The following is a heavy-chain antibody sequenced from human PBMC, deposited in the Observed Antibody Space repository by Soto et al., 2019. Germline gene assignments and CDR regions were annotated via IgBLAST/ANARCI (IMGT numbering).Heavy chain of an antibody. Sequence: EVQLVESGGNLVQPGGSLRLSCAASGFTFSSYSMNWVRQAPGEGLERVSYISSSSSTIFYADSVKGRFTISRDNAKTSLYLQMNSLRAEDTAVYYCARVRQIYYYYDMDVWGQGTTVTVSS. V-gene: IGHV3-48*01. CDR3: ARVRQIYYYYDMDV. CDR2: ISSSSSTI. CDR1: GFTFSSYS. J-gene: IGHJ6*02.